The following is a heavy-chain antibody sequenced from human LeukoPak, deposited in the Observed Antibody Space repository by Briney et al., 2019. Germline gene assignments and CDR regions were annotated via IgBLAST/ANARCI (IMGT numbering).Heavy chain of an antibody. Sequence: PGGSLRLSCAGSGFTFSNYWMQWVRQAPGKGLVWVSRINVDGRTTNYVDSVKGRFTVSRDNAKNTLYLQMDSLRAEDTAVYYCARGSEAAGNRMGYWGQGTLVTVSS. D-gene: IGHD6-13*01. CDR2: INVDGRTT. J-gene: IGHJ4*02. CDR1: GFTFSNYW. CDR3: ARGSEAAGNRMGY. V-gene: IGHV3-74*01.